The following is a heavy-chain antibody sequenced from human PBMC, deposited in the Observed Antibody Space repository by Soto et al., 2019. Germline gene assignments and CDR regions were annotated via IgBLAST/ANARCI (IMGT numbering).Heavy chain of an antibody. CDR3: VKEQGFRAFDY. Sequence: EVQLLESGGGLVQPGGSLRLSCAASGFTFNNYAMSWVRQAPGKGLEWVSSISGNGGNTYYADPVKGRFTVSRDNSWNTLYLPTNSPRAEDPAVYYCVKEQGFRAFDYWGQGILVTVSS. CDR1: GFTFNNYA. CDR2: ISGNGGNT. J-gene: IGHJ4*02. D-gene: IGHD2-21*01. V-gene: IGHV3-23*01.